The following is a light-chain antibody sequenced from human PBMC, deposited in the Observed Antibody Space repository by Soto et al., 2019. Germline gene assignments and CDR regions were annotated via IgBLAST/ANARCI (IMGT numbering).Light chain of an antibody. J-gene: IGKJ2*01. CDR1: QSISSY. CDR2: DAS. V-gene: IGKV3-11*01. CDR3: QQRSNWPPT. Sequence: EIVLTQSPATLSLSPGERATLSCRASQSISSYLAWYQQKPGQAPKLLIYDASNRATDIPARFTGSGSGTDFTLTISSLEPDDFAVYYCQQRSNWPPTFGQGTKLEI.